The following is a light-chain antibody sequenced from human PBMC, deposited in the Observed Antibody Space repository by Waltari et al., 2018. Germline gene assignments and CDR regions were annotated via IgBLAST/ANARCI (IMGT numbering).Light chain of an antibody. CDR3: AAGDDSLNGVV. CDR1: SSNIGSNV. J-gene: IGLJ2*01. Sequence: QSVLTQPPSASGTPGQRVTISCSGSSSNIGSNVVSWYQQLPGTAPKLLIFYNDQRPSGVPGRFAGSKSGTSASLAISGLQSEDEADYYCAAGDDSLNGVVFGGGTKLTVL. CDR2: YND. V-gene: IGLV1-44*01.